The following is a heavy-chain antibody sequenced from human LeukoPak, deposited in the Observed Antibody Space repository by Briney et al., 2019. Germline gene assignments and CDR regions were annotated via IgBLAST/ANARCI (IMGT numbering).Heavy chain of an antibody. CDR3: ARGGSGSHYSPFDY. CDR1: GYTFTNYF. Sequence: GASVKVSCKASGYTFTNYFTHWARGAPGQGLEWMGIINPSSGSTSYAQKFQDRVTMTRDTSTSTLYLELSSLWSEDTAVYYCARGGSGSHYSPFDYWGQGTLVTVSS. J-gene: IGHJ4*02. D-gene: IGHD3-10*01. CDR2: INPSSGST. V-gene: IGHV1-46*01.